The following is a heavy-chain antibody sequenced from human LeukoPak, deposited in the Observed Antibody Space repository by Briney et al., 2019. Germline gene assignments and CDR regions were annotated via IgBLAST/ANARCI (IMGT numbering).Heavy chain of an antibody. CDR1: GDSISGSDHY. J-gene: IGHJ6*03. V-gene: IGHV4-39*01. CDR3: ARGVLLRSYYYYYYMDV. D-gene: IGHD4-17*01. Sequence: SETLSLTCSVSGDSISGSDHYWGWIRQPPGKGLEWIGSIYYSGTTYCNPSLKSRVTISVDTSKNQFALKLSSVTAADTAMYYCARGVLLRSYYYYYYMDVWGKGTTVTVSS. CDR2: IYYSGTT.